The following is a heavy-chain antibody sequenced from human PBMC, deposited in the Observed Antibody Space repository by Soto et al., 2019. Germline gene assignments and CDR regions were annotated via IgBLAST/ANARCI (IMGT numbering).Heavy chain of an antibody. V-gene: IGHV4-34*01. J-gene: IGHJ6*02. CDR2: INHSGST. D-gene: IGHD3-9*01. Sequence: SETLSLTCAVHGGSFSGYYWSWIRQPPGKGLEWIGEINHSGSTNYNPSLKSRATISVDTSKNQFSLKLSSVTAADTAVYYCARVRYFDWLLGTYYYYGMDVWGQGTTVTVSS. CDR1: GGSFSGYY. CDR3: ARVRYFDWLLGTYYYYGMDV.